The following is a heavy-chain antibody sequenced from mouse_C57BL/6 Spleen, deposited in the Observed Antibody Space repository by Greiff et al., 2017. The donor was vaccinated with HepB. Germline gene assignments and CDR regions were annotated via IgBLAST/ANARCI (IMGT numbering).Heavy chain of an antibody. CDR3: TRSPYGNCAMDY. Sequence: QVQLQQSGAELVRPGASVTLSCKASGYTFTDYEMHWVKQTPVHGLEWIGAIDPETGGTAYNQKFKGKAILTADKSSSTAYMELRSLTSEDSAVYYWTRSPYGNCAMDYWGQGTSVTVSS. D-gene: IGHD2-1*01. V-gene: IGHV1-15*01. CDR1: GYTFTDYE. CDR2: IDPETGGT. J-gene: IGHJ4*01.